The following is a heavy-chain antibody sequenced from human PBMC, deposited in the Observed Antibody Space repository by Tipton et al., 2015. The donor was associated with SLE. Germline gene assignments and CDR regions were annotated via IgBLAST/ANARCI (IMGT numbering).Heavy chain of an antibody. J-gene: IGHJ4*02. CDR2: VYYSGNT. D-gene: IGHD3-22*01. V-gene: IGHV4-59*01. CDR1: GGSTTRFY. CDR3: ARIGRTYFDDSGYTCYFDY. Sequence: TLSLTCSVSGGSTTRFYWSWIRQSPGKTMEWIGYVYYSGNTNYNPSLKSRVTISMDTSKNQVSLRLNSVTAADTAVYYCARIGRTYFDDSGYTCYFDYWGQGTLVTVSS.